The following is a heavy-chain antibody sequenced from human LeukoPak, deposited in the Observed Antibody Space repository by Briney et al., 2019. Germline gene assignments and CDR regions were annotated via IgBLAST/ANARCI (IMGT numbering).Heavy chain of an antibody. J-gene: IGHJ4*02. Sequence: GGSLRLSCAASGFTFSTYEMNWVRQAPGKGLEWVSYISSSSSYIYYADSVKGRFTISRDNAKNSLYLQMNSLRAEDTAVYYCAREGITMGGVDYWGQGTLVTVSS. D-gene: IGHD3-10*01. V-gene: IGHV3-21*05. CDR1: GFTFSTYE. CDR2: ISSSSSYI. CDR3: AREGITMGGVDY.